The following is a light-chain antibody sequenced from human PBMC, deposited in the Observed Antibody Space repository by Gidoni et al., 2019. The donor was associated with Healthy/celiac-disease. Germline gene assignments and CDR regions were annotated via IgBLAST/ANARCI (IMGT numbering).Light chain of an antibody. CDR3: QQYGSSLFT. CDR2: GAS. J-gene: IGKJ3*01. Sequence: EIVLTQSPGTLSLSSGERATLSCRASQSVSSSYLAWYQQKPGQAPRLLSYGASSRATGIPDRFSGRGSGTDFTLTISRLEPEDFAVYYCQQYGSSLFTFGPGTKVEIK. CDR1: QSVSSSY. V-gene: IGKV3-20*01.